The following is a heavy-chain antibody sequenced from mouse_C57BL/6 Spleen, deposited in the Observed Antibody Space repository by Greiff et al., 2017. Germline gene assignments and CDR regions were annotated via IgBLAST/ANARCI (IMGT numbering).Heavy chain of an antibody. CDR1: GFTFSDYG. D-gene: IGHD3-3*01. Sequence: EVQLVESGGGLVKPGGSLKLSCAASGFTFSDYGMHWVRQAPEKGLEWVAYISSGSSTIYYADPVKGRFTISRDNAKNTLFLQMTSLRSEDTAMYYCAREGLGRFAYWGQGTLVTVSA. V-gene: IGHV5-17*01. J-gene: IGHJ3*01. CDR3: AREGLGRFAY. CDR2: ISSGSSTI.